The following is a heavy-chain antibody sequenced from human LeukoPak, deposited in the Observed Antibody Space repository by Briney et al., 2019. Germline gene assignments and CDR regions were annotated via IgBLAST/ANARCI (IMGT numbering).Heavy chain of an antibody. CDR3: ARKTYYYDTSAAGWFDP. J-gene: IGHJ5*02. Sequence: GGSLRLSCAASGFTFSDYYMSWLRQAPGKGLEWVSYISSSGSTIYYADSVKGRFTISRDNAKNSLYLQMDSLRAEDTAVYYCARKTYYYDTSAAGWFDPWGQGTLVTVSS. D-gene: IGHD3-22*01. V-gene: IGHV3-11*04. CDR2: ISSSGSTI. CDR1: GFTFSDYY.